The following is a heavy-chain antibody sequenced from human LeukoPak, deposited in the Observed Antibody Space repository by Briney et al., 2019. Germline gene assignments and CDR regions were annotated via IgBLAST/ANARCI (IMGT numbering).Heavy chain of an antibody. CDR2: INPNSGDT. D-gene: IGHD1-26*01. V-gene: IGHV1-2*06. J-gene: IGHJ4*02. CDR1: AYTFTLHY. Sequence: GAAVTVSLTSSAYTFTLHYLNWLRQAPGQGLEWVGRINPNSGDTKYADKFQGRVIMTRDTSTSTAYMELNGLTSDDTASYYCARDMWELPSDYYYDYWGQGSLVTVSS. CDR3: ARDMWELPSDYYYDY.